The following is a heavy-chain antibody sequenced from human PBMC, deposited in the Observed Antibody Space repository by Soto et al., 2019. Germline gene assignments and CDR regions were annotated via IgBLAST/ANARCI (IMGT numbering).Heavy chain of an antibody. J-gene: IGHJ4*02. D-gene: IGHD2-2*02. CDR3: ARDYTPGDY. Sequence: GGSLRLSCAASGFTFSSYAMHWVRQAPGKGLEWVAVISYDGSNKYYADSVKGRFTISRDNSKNTLYLQMNSLRAEDTAVYYCARDYTPGDYWGQGTLVTVSS. V-gene: IGHV3-30-3*01. CDR2: ISYDGSNK. CDR1: GFTFSSYA.